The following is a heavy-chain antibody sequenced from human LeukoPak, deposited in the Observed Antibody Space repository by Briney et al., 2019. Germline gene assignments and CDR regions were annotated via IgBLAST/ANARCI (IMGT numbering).Heavy chain of an antibody. Sequence: SETLSLTCAVSGYFISSGYYWGWIRQPPKKGLEWIGSIYHSGSTYYNPSLKSRVTISMDTSKNQFALKLTSVSAADTAVYYWAKRKTGSSADPFDNWGRGTLVTVSS. V-gene: IGHV4-38-2*01. J-gene: IGHJ4*02. CDR2: IYHSGST. D-gene: IGHD1-26*01. CDR3: AKRKTGSSADPFDN. CDR1: GYFISSGYY.